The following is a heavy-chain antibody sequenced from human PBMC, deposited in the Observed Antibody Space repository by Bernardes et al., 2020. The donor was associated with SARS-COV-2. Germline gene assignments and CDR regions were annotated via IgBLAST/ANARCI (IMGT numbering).Heavy chain of an antibody. CDR2: ISVYNGNI. CDR1: GYTFANYD. V-gene: IGHV1-18*01. D-gene: IGHD4-17*01. J-gene: IGHJ4*02. CDR3: ARVHGDYFDY. Sequence: AQVKVSCKASGYTFANYDIIRVRQDPGQGLEWIGWISVYNGNINYAQKFQGRVTMTTDTSTSTAYMELRSLRSDDTAVYYCARVHGDYFDYWGQGTLVTVSS.